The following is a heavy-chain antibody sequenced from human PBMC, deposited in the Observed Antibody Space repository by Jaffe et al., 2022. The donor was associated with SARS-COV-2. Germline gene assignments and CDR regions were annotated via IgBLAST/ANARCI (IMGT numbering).Heavy chain of an antibody. CDR2: ISAYNGNT. V-gene: IGHV1-18*01. Sequence: QVQLVQSGAEVKKPGASVKVSCKASGYTFTSYGISWVRQAPGQGLEWMGWISAYNGNTNYAQKLQGRVTMTTDTSTSTAYMELRSLRSDDTAVYYCARAGGYCSSTSCHRAHLLYWGQGTLVTVSS. CDR3: ARAGGYCSSTSCHRAHLLY. D-gene: IGHD2-2*01. J-gene: IGHJ4*02. CDR1: GYTFTSYG.